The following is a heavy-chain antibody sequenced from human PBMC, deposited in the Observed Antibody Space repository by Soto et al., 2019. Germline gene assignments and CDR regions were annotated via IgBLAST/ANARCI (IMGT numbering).Heavy chain of an antibody. D-gene: IGHD6-19*01. J-gene: IGHJ5*02. CDR1: GFTFSTTG. V-gene: IGHV3-30*18. Sequence: QVQLVESGGGVVQPGRSLRLSCAASGFTFSTTGMHWVRQAPGKGLEWVAMISHDGGAKYYADSVKGRFTISRDTSNNTLYLQMNSLRPEDTAVYHYAKDLYGAGWYNYFDPWGQGTLVTVSS. CDR2: ISHDGGAK. CDR3: AKDLYGAGWYNYFDP.